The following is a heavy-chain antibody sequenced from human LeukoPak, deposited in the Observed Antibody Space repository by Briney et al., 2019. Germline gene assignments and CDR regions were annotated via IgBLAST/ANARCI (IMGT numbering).Heavy chain of an antibody. V-gene: IGHV3-30*04. J-gene: IGHJ4*02. CDR1: GLTFSSYA. Sequence: PGGSLRLSCAASGLTFSSYAMHWVRQAPGKGLEWVAVISSDGSNKYYADSMKGRFTISRDNSKNTLYLQMNSLRAEDTAVYYCARVTWELSFDYWGQGTLVTVSS. CDR2: ISSDGSNK. D-gene: IGHD1-26*01. CDR3: ARVTWELSFDY.